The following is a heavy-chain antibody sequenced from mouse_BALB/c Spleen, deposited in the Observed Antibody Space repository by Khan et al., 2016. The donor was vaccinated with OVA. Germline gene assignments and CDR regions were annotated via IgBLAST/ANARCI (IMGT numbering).Heavy chain of an antibody. Sequence: QVQLQQSGPDLVAPSQSLSITCTVSGFSLTSYAIHWVRQPPGKGLEWLVVIWSDGSTTYNSALKSRLSISKDNSKSPVFLKINSLQTDDTAMYYCARHQFPLSMDSWGQGTSVTVSS. CDR2: IWSDGST. J-gene: IGHJ4*01. CDR3: ARHQFPLSMDS. V-gene: IGHV2-6-2*01. CDR1: GFSLTSYA.